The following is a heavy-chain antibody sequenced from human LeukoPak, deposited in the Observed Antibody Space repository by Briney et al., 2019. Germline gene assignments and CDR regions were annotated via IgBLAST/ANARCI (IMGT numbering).Heavy chain of an antibody. Sequence: GGSLRLSCAASGFTFSSYGMHWVRQAPGKGLEWVAFIRYDGSNKYYADSVKGRFTISRDNSKNTLYLQMNSLRAEDTAVYYCAKDYDILTGYYVSDYWGQGTLVTVSS. CDR2: IRYDGSNK. V-gene: IGHV3-30*02. J-gene: IGHJ4*02. CDR1: GFTFSSYG. CDR3: AKDYDILTGYYVSDY. D-gene: IGHD3-9*01.